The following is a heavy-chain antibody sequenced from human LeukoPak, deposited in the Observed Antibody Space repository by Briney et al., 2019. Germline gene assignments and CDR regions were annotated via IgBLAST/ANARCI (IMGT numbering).Heavy chain of an antibody. Sequence: GGSLRLSCAASGFTVSSNYMSWVRQAPGKGLEWVSVIYSGGSTYYADSVKGRFTISRDNSKNTLYLQMNSLRAEDTAVYYCVRSPNYKGYLDYWGQGTLVTVPS. J-gene: IGHJ4*02. V-gene: IGHV3-66*01. CDR1: GFTVSSNY. CDR2: IYSGGST. CDR3: VRSPNYKGYLDY. D-gene: IGHD3-10*01.